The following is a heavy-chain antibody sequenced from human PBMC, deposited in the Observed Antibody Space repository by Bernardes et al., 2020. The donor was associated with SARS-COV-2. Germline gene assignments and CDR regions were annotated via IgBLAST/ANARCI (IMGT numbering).Heavy chain of an antibody. CDR2: ISYSGGI. V-gene: IGHV4-31*03. D-gene: IGHD3-10*01. CDR1: GVSISSGGYS. CDR3: TRDLIIGRYYYGMDV. J-gene: IGHJ6*02. Sequence: SETLSLTCTVSGVSISSGGYSWSWIRQSPGKGLEWIGYISYSGGIYYNPSLKSRVTLSVDTSKNQFSLKLRSVTAADTAVYYCTRDLIIGRYYYGMDVWGHGTTVTVSS.